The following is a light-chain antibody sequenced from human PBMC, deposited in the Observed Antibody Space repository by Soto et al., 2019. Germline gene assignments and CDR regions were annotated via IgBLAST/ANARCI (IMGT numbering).Light chain of an antibody. J-gene: IGKJ4*01. Sequence: DIQMTQSLSSLSASVGDRVTITCRAGQDINIYLAWYQQKPGKVPKLLISAASTLQSGVPSRFSGSGSGTEFTLTISSLQPEDVATYYCQKYDGAPLTFGGGTKVEIK. CDR1: QDINIY. CDR3: QKYDGAPLT. CDR2: AAS. V-gene: IGKV1-27*01.